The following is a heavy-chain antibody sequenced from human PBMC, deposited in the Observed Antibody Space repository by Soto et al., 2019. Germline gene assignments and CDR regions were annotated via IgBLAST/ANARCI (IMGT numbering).Heavy chain of an antibody. D-gene: IGHD3-16*01. V-gene: IGHV3-48*02. CDR1: GFTFREYS. J-gene: IGHJ4*02. Sequence: GGSLRLSCAASGFTFREYSMNWVRQAPGKGLEWISYITGTGDKIYYADSVKGRFTISRDNAENSLSLQMSSLRDEDTAVYYCVRFGTPMWKDYFDSWGQGTLVTVSS. CDR3: VRFGTPMWKDYFDS. CDR2: ITGTGDKI.